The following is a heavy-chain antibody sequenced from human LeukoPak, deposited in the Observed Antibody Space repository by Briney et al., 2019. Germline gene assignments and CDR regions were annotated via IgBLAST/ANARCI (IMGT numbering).Heavy chain of an antibody. J-gene: IGHJ4*02. CDR1: GYTFTNYY. CDR2: INPSGGYT. CDR3: ARQEDSSGYYYYY. Sequence: GASVKVSCKASGYTFTNYYIHWVRQAPGLGLEWMGIINPSGGYTTYAQKFQGRVTMTRDTSTSTVSMELSSLRSEDTAVYFCARQEDSSGYYYYYWGQGTLVTVSS. D-gene: IGHD3-22*01. V-gene: IGHV1-46*01.